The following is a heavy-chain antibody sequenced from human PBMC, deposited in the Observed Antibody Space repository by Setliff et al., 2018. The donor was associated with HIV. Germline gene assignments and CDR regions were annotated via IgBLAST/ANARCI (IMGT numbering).Heavy chain of an antibody. CDR3: ARGSESLTYFDN. CDR2: IDWDDAK. D-gene: IGHD3-10*01. J-gene: IGHJ4*02. CDR1: GFSLSPRGMS. Sequence: SGPTLVNPTQTLTLTCTFSGFSLSPRGMSVSWIRQPPGKALEWLARIDWDDAKYYSTSLKTRLTISKDTSKNQVVLTMTNMDPVDTATYYCARGSESLTYFDNLGPGTLGTVSS. V-gene: IGHV2-70*11.